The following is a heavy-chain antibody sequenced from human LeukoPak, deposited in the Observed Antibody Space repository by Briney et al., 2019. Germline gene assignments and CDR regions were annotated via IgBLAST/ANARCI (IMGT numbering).Heavy chain of an antibody. V-gene: IGHV3-30*02. CDR2: IRSDGSNK. D-gene: IGHD3-22*01. Sequence: GGSLRLSCAASGFTFSSYGMHWVRQAPGKGLEWVAFIRSDGSNKYYADSVKGRFTISRDNSKNTLYLQMNSLRAEDTAVYYCAKDRVGITMIVVVPIDAFDIWGQGTMVTVSS. CDR3: AKDRVGITMIVVVPIDAFDI. CDR1: GFTFSSYG. J-gene: IGHJ3*02.